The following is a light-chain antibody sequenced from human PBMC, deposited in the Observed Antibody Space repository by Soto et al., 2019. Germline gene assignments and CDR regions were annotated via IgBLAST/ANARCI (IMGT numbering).Light chain of an antibody. Sequence: QSVLTQPPSVSAAPGQKVTISCSGSSSNIGGNSVSWYQQLPGTAPKLLIYDDNKRHSGIPDRFSGSKSGTSATLGITGFQTGDEADYYCGSWDSSMTAYVFGTGPKAPVL. J-gene: IGLJ1*01. CDR2: DDN. CDR1: SSNIGGNS. CDR3: GSWDSSMTAYV. V-gene: IGLV1-51*01.